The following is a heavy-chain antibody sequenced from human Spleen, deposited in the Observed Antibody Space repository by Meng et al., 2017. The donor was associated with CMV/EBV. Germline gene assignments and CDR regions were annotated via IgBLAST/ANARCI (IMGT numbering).Heavy chain of an antibody. CDR2: IYYSGST. CDR1: GGSISSYY. Sequence: GSLRLSCTVAGGSISSYYWSWIRQPPGKGLEWIVHIYYSGSTNYNPSLKSRVTISVDTSTNQFSLKLSSVTAADTAVYYCARGESYDILTGYYPLIDAFDIWGQGTVVTVSS. V-gene: IGHV4-59*01. CDR3: ARGESYDILTGYYPLIDAFDI. D-gene: IGHD3-9*01. J-gene: IGHJ3*02.